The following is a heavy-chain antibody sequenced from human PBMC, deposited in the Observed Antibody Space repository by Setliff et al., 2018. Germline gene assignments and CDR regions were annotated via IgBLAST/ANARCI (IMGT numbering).Heavy chain of an antibody. J-gene: IGHJ4*02. D-gene: IGHD3-16*02. Sequence: ASGFTFSSYGMHWVRQAPGKGLEWVAVIYHDGGNEYHADSVKGRFTISRDNSKNTLYLQMSSLRSEDTAVYYCVKASSDLSMAYFDLWGQGTLVTVSS. V-gene: IGHV3-33*06. CDR2: IYHDGGNE. CDR3: VKASSDLSMAYFDL. CDR1: GFTFSSYG.